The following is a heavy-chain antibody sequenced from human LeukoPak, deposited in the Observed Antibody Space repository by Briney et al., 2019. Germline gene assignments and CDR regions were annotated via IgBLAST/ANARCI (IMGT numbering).Heavy chain of an antibody. CDR2: IWYDGSNK. Sequence: GGSLRLSCAASGFTFSSYGMHWVRQAPGKGLEWVAVIWYDGSNKYYADSVKGRFTISRDNSKNTLYLQMNSLRAEDTAVYYCARGEPYSSSWGAYYFDYWGQGTLVTVSS. J-gene: IGHJ4*02. V-gene: IGHV3-33*01. D-gene: IGHD6-13*01. CDR1: GFTFSSYG. CDR3: ARGEPYSSSWGAYYFDY.